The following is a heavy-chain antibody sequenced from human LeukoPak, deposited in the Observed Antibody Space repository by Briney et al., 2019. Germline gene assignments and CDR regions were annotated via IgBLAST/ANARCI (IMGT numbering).Heavy chain of an antibody. Sequence: PGEALEISRKGSGYRFTSYWIGWVRQMPGKGLEGMGIIYPGDSDTRYSPSFQGQVTISADKSISTAYLQRSSLKASDTAMYYCARHKSSSWPDYWGQGTLVTVSS. D-gene: IGHD6-13*01. CDR3: ARHKSSSWPDY. CDR2: IYPGDSDT. CDR1: GYRFTSYW. V-gene: IGHV5-51*01. J-gene: IGHJ4*02.